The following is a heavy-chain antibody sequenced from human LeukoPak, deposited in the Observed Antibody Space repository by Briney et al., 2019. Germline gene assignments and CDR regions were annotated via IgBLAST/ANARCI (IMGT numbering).Heavy chain of an antibody. V-gene: IGHV3-30*02. Sequence: GGSLRLSCAASGFTFSSYGMHWVRQAPGKGLEWVAFIRYDGSNKYYADSVKGRFTTSRDNSKNTLYLQMNSLRAEDTAVYYCAKLVGAYCGGDCYVWGQGTLVTVSS. J-gene: IGHJ4*02. CDR2: IRYDGSNK. CDR1: GFTFSSYG. CDR3: AKLVGAYCGGDCYV. D-gene: IGHD2-21*01.